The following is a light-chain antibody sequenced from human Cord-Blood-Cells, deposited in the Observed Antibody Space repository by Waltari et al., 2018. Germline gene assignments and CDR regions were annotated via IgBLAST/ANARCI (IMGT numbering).Light chain of an antibody. CDR3: QQYNSYST. CDR2: KAS. J-gene: IGKJ1*01. Sequence: DIQMTQSPSTLSASVGDRVTITCRASQSMSSWLAWYQQKPGKAPKLLIYKASSLESWVPSRFSGSGSGTEFTLTISSLQPDDFATYYGQQYNSYSTFGQGTKVEIK. V-gene: IGKV1-5*03. CDR1: QSMSSW.